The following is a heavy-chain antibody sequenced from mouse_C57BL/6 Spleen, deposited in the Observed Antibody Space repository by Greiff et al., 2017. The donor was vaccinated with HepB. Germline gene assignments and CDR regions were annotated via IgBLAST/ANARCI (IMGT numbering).Heavy chain of an antibody. CDR2: IHPNSGST. Sequence: QVQLQQPGAELVKPGASVKLSCKASGYTFTSYWMHWVKQRPGQGLEWIGMIHPNSGSTNYNEKFKSKATLTVDKSSSTAYMQLSSLTSEDSAVYYCASDSSGENYFDYWGQGTTLTVSS. CDR3: ASDSSGENYFDY. CDR1: GYTFTSYW. J-gene: IGHJ2*01. D-gene: IGHD3-2*02. V-gene: IGHV1-64*01.